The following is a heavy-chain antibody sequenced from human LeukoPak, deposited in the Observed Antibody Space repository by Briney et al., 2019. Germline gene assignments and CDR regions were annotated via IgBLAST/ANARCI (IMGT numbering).Heavy chain of an antibody. J-gene: IGHJ4*02. Sequence: SETLSLTCAVYGGSFSGYYWSWIRQPPGKGLEWIGEINHSGSTNCNPSLKSRVTISVDTSKNQFSLKLSSVTAADTAVYYCARDNCSGGSCYPGDFDYWGQGTLVTVSS. V-gene: IGHV4-34*01. D-gene: IGHD2-15*01. CDR3: ARDNCSGGSCYPGDFDY. CDR1: GGSFSGYY. CDR2: INHSGST.